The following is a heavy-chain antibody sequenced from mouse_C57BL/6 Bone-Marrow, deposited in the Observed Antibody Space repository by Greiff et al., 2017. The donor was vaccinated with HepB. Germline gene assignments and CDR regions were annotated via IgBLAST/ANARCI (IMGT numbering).Heavy chain of an antibody. Sequence: QVQLQQSGAELVRPGASVTLSCKASGYTFTDYEMHWVKQTPVHGLEWIGAIDPETGGTAYNQKFKGKAILTADKSSSTAYMELRSLTSEDSAVYYCTGNLLWLRRRYFDVWGTGTTVTVSS. CDR1: GYTFTDYE. D-gene: IGHD2-2*01. CDR2: IDPETGGT. J-gene: IGHJ1*03. CDR3: TGNLLWLRRRYFDV. V-gene: IGHV1-15*01.